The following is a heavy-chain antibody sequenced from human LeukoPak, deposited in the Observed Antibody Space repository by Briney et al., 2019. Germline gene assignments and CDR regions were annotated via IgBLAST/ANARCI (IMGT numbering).Heavy chain of an antibody. Sequence: ASVKVSCKASGGTFSSYAISWVRQAPGQGLEWMGRIIPILGIANYAQKFQGRVTITADKSTSTAYMELSSLRSEDTAVYYCATQPLDGYNAGTVSYYFDYWGQGTLVTVSS. J-gene: IGHJ4*02. V-gene: IGHV1-69*04. CDR1: GGTFSSYA. CDR2: IIPILGIA. CDR3: ATQPLDGYNAGTVSYYFDY. D-gene: IGHD5-24*01.